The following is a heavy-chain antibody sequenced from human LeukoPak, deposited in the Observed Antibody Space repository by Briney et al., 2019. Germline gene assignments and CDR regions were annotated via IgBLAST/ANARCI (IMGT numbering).Heavy chain of an antibody. D-gene: IGHD2-15*01. CDR3: ATSVVATATPFDY. CDR2: ISVYNGNT. Sequence: ASVKVSCKASGYTFTSYGISWVRQAPGQGLEWMGWISVYNGNTNYAQKFQGRVTLARDTSITTAYMELSRLRSDDTAVYYCATSVVATATPFDYWGQGTLVTVSS. V-gene: IGHV1-18*01. J-gene: IGHJ4*02. CDR1: GYTFTSYG.